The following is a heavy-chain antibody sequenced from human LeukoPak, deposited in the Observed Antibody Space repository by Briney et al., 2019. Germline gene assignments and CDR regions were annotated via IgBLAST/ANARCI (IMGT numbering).Heavy chain of an antibody. V-gene: IGHV4-59*01. D-gene: IGHD3-9*01. CDR2: IYYSGST. CDR3: ARGSADWLFFDY. Sequence: SETLSLTCTVSGGSISSYYWSWIRQPPGKGLECIGYIYYSGSTNYNPSLKSRVTISVDTSKNQFSLKLSSVTAADTAVYYCARGSADWLFFDYWGQGTLVTVSS. J-gene: IGHJ4*02. CDR1: GGSISSYY.